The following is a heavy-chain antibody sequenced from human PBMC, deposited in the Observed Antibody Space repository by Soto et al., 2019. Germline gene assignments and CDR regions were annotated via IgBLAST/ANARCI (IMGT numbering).Heavy chain of an antibody. CDR1: GGSVSDNS. J-gene: IGHJ5*01. Sequence: SSETLSLTCAVSGGSVSDNSWIWIRQPPGKGLEWIGEINHRGQSNYKPSLRSRTIISVDRSNNQVSLNLTSVTAADTAVYYCAKISRITIFGGGWFDPWGQGTLVTVSS. CDR2: INHRGQS. V-gene: IGHV4-34*01. CDR3: AKISRITIFGGGWFDP. D-gene: IGHD3-3*01.